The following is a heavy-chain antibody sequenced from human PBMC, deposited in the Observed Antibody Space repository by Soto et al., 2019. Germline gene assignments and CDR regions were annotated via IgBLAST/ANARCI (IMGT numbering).Heavy chain of an antibody. CDR1: GYTFTSYA. CDR3: ARDLGGWTDY. Sequence: QVQLVQSGAEVKKPGASVKVSCKASGYTFTSYAMQWVRQAPGQRLEWMGWINAGNGNTKYSQKFQVRVTITSDTSASTDYMELSSLRSEDTAVYYCARDLGGWTDYWGQGTMVTVSS. CDR2: INAGNGNT. D-gene: IGHD6-19*01. J-gene: IGHJ4*02. V-gene: IGHV1-3*01.